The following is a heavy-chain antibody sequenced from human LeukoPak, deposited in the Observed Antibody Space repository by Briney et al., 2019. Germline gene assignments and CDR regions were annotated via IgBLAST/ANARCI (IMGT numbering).Heavy chain of an antibody. CDR1: GFRFNTYW. J-gene: IGHJ6*03. CDR2: IGSGAKSYAT. V-gene: IGHV3-73*01. Sequence: GGSLRLSCAASGFRFNTYWMSWVRQAPGKGLEWVGQIGSGAKSYATAYAASVKGRFTISRDDSKNTAYLQMNSLQTEDTAVYYCTREKEAYNFGLAYYYYYMDVWGKGTTVTVSS. CDR3: TREKEAYNFGLAYYYYYMDV. D-gene: IGHD5-18*01.